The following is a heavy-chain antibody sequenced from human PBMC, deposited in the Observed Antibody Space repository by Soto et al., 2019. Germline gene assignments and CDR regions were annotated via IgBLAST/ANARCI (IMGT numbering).Heavy chain of an antibody. V-gene: IGHV4-39*01. J-gene: IGHJ4*02. CDR3: ARRGSGSYSDY. CDR1: GGSISSSSYY. CDR2: IYYSGST. Sequence: QLQLQESGPGLVKPSETLSLTCTVSGGSISSSSYYWGWIRQPPGKGLEWIGSIYYSGSTYYNPSLMSRVTISVDTSKNQFSLRLSSVTAADTAVYYCARRGSGSYSDYWGQGTLVTVSS. D-gene: IGHD3-10*01.